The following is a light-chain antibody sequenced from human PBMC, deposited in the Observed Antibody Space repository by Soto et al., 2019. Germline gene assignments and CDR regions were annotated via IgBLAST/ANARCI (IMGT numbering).Light chain of an antibody. CDR3: CSYAGSST. Sequence: QSVLTQPPSASGTPGQRVTISCSGSSSNIRSNYVYWYQQLPGTAPKLLIYRNSQRPSGVSNRFSGSKSGNTASLTISGLQAEDEADYYCCSYAGSSTFGGGTKLTVL. J-gene: IGLJ2*01. V-gene: IGLV1-47*01. CDR1: SSNIRSNY. CDR2: RNS.